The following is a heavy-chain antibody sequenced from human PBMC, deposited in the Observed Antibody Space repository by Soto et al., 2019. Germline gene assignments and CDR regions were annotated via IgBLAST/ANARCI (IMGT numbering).Heavy chain of an antibody. D-gene: IGHD4-17*01. CDR1: GFTDYY. Sequence: QVQLVQSGTEVRKPGASVKVSCKASGFTDYYIHWVRQAPGQGLEWMGWVNPSSGGTNYAQKFQGRVAMTRDTFIRPAYMELSSLQSDDTAVYYCAREGSADYGSYGMDVWGQGTTVTVSS. J-gene: IGHJ6*02. V-gene: IGHV1-2*02. CDR3: AREGSADYGSYGMDV. CDR2: VNPSSGGT.